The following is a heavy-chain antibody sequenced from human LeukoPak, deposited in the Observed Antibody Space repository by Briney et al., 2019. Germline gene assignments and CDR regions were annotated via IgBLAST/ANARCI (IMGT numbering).Heavy chain of an antibody. V-gene: IGHV4-39*01. CDR3: ARAQLLEYYDFWSGYFDY. CDR1: GGSISSSSYY. CDR2: IYYSGST. Sequence: SETLSLTCTVSGGSISSSSYYWGWIRQPPGKGLEWIGSIYYSGSTYYSPSLKSRVTISVDTSKNQFSLKLSSVTAADTAVYYCARAQLLEYYDFWSGYFDYWGQGTLVTVSS. D-gene: IGHD3-3*01. J-gene: IGHJ4*02.